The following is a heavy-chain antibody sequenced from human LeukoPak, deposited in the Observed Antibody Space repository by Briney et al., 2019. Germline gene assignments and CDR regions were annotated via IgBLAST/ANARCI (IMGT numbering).Heavy chain of an antibody. V-gene: IGHV4-59*08. CDR1: GGPISSFY. Sequence: KPSETLSLTCTVSGGPISSFYGTWIRQPPGKGLEWIGYIHDSGTTNSNPSLKSRVTISLDTSRNQFSLKRTSVTAADTAAYYCARLYGYTYGHGGMDVWGQGTTVTVSS. J-gene: IGHJ6*02. D-gene: IGHD5-18*01. CDR2: IHDSGTT. CDR3: ARLYGYTYGHGGMDV.